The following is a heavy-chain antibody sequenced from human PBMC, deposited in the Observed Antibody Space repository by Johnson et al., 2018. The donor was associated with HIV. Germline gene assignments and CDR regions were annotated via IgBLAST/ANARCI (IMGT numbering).Heavy chain of an antibody. CDR2: ISYDAKHK. J-gene: IGHJ3*02. Sequence: QVQLVESGGGLVQPGGSLRLSCAASGFTFSTYAMSWVRQAPGKGLEWVAVISYDAKHKYYADSVKGRVTISRDNSKNTLYLQMNSLRAEDTAVYYCATSTASDAFDIWGQGTMVTVSS. V-gene: IGHV3-30*04. CDR3: ATSTASDAFDI. CDR1: GFTFSTYA. D-gene: IGHD1-1*01.